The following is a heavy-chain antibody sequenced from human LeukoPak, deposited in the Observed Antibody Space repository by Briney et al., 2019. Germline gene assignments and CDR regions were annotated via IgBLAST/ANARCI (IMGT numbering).Heavy chain of an antibody. CDR2: IRGSGGST. J-gene: IGHJ4*02. V-gene: IGHV3-23*01. CDR1: GFTFSSYA. CDR3: AKDRYSYYYDSSGYSLDY. Sequence: GGSLRLSCAASGFTFSSYAMSWVRQAQGKGLEWVSAIRGSGGSTYYADSVKGRFTSSRDNSKNTLYLQMNSLRAEDTAVYYCAKDRYSYYYDSSGYSLDYWGQGTLVTVSS. D-gene: IGHD3-22*01.